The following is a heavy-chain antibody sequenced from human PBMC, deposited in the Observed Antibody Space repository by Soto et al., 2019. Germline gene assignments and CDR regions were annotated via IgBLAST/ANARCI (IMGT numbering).Heavy chain of an antibody. J-gene: IGHJ4*02. V-gene: IGHV3-9*01. Sequence: EVQLVESGGHLVQPGRSLRLSCAASGFTFDDYAMHWVRLAPGKGLEWVAAINWNSGNISYADSVRGRFTISRDNAKNSLYLQLNGLGVGDTAFYFWAKDVGRKTLYYFDSWGREPWSPSPQ. CDR1: GFTFDDYA. CDR3: AKDVGRKTLYYFDS. D-gene: IGHD3-10*01. CDR2: INWNSGNI.